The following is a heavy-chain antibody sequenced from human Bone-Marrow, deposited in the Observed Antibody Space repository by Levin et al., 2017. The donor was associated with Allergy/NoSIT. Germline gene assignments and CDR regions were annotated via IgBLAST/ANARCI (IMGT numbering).Heavy chain of an antibody. Sequence: ASVKVSCKASGYTFTSYAMHWVRQAPGQRLEWMGWINAGNGNTKYSQKFQGRVTITRDTSASTAYMELSSLRSEDTAVYYCARDQRIVVVVAASPDDAFDIWGQGTMVTVSS. J-gene: IGHJ3*02. CDR2: INAGNGNT. CDR1: GYTFTSYA. CDR3: ARDQRIVVVVAASPDDAFDI. D-gene: IGHD2-15*01. V-gene: IGHV1-3*01.